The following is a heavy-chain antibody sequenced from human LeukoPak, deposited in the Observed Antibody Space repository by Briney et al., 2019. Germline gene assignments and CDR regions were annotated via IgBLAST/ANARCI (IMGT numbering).Heavy chain of an antibody. Sequence: SETLSLTCTVSGGSISSGDYYWSWIRQPPGKGLEWIGYIYYSGSTYYNPSLKSRVTISVDTSKNQFSLKLSSVTAADTAMYYCAREAPSYDYVWGTHSWYMDVSGKGTTVTVSS. CDR1: GGSISSGDYY. J-gene: IGHJ6*03. V-gene: IGHV4-30-4*08. CDR2: IYYSGST. D-gene: IGHD3-16*01. CDR3: AREAPSYDYVWGTHSWYMDV.